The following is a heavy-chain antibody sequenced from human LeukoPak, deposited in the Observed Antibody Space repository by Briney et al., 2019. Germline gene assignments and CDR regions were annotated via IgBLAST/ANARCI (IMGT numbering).Heavy chain of an antibody. CDR3: ARDRRHGYTYYDILTGYGFDY. Sequence: GASVKVSCKASGYTFTGYYMHWVRQAPGQGLEWMGWINPNSGGTNYAQKFQGRVTMTRDTSISTAYMELSRLRSDDTAVYYCARDRRHGYTYYDILTGYGFDYWGQGTLVTVSS. CDR1: GYTFTGYY. V-gene: IGHV1-2*02. CDR2: INPNSGGT. J-gene: IGHJ4*02. D-gene: IGHD3-9*01.